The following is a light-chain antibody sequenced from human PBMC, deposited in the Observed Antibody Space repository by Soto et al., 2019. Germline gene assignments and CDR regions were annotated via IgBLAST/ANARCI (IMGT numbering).Light chain of an antibody. V-gene: IGKV1-33*01. CDR3: QQYDNLPIT. Sequence: IQMTQSPSSLSASVGDRITITCEASQDISNYLNWYQQMPGKAPKLLIYDASNLETGVPSRFSGSGSGTDFTFTISNLQPEDIATYYCQQYDNLPITFGQGTRLEIK. CDR2: DAS. CDR1: QDISNY. J-gene: IGKJ5*01.